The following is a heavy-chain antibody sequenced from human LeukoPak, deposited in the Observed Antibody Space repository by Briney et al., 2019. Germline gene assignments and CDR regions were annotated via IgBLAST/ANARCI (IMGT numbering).Heavy chain of an antibody. V-gene: IGHV1-2*02. Sequence: GASVKVSCKTSGYTFTGYYMHWVRQAPGQGLEWMGCINPKSGGTNYAQKFQGRVTMTRDTSITTAYTELSRLRSDDTAVYYCASLGNCSGGSCLNPWGQGTLVTVSS. CDR3: ASLGNCSGGSCLNP. CDR1: GYTFTGYY. D-gene: IGHD2-15*01. CDR2: INPKSGGT. J-gene: IGHJ5*02.